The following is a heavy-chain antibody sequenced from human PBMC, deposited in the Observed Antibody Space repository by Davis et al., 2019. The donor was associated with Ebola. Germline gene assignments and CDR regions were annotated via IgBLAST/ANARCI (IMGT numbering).Heavy chain of an antibody. Sequence: PGGSLRLSCKGSGYSFTSYWISWVRQMPGKGLEWMGKIDPRDSYTNYSPSFQGHVTISADKSISTAYLQWSSLKASDTAIYYCARHFFTIFRRDSFISWFDPWVQGTLVTVSS. CDR2: IDPRDSYT. J-gene: IGHJ5*02. CDR1: GYSFTSYW. V-gene: IGHV5-10-1*01. D-gene: IGHD3-3*01. CDR3: ARHFFTIFRRDSFISWFDP.